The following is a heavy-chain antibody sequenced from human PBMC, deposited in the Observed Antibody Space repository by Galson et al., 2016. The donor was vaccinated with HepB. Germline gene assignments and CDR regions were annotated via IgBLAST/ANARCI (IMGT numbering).Heavy chain of an antibody. D-gene: IGHD4-11*01. CDR1: GFTFSSYG. Sequence: SLRLSCAASGFTFSSYGMHWVRQAPGKGLEWVALIYYDGSNKYYEDSVKGRFTISRDNSKTTLYLQMNSLSAEDTAVYYCARGDDYTPFDYWGQGTMVTVSS. CDR3: ARGDDYTPFDY. V-gene: IGHV3-33*01. CDR2: IYYDGSNK. J-gene: IGHJ4*03.